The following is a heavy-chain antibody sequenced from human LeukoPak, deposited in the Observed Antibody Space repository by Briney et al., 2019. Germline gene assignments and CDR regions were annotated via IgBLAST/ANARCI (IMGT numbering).Heavy chain of an antibody. D-gene: IGHD6-13*01. CDR3: AKANQQLVPYYVDY. CDR1: GFTFSSYA. J-gene: IGHJ4*02. V-gene: IGHV3-23*01. CDR2: ISGSGGST. Sequence: GGSLRLSCAGSGFTFSSYAMSWVRQAPGKGLEWVSAISGSGGSTYYADSVKGRFTISRDNSKNTLYLQMNSLRAEDTAVYYCAKANQQLVPYYVDYWGQGTLVTVSS.